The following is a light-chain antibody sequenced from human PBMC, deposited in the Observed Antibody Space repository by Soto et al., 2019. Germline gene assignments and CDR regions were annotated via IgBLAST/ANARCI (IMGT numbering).Light chain of an antibody. J-gene: IGKJ5*01. CDR2: GAS. CDR3: QQYGSNWPIT. Sequence: EIVLTQSPGTLSLSPGERATLSCRASQSVSSRYLAWYQQTPGQSPRLIIYGASSRANGIPARFSGSGSGTDFTLTISRLEPQDFAVYYCQQYGSNWPITFGQGTRLEIK. CDR1: QSVSSRY. V-gene: IGKV3-20*01.